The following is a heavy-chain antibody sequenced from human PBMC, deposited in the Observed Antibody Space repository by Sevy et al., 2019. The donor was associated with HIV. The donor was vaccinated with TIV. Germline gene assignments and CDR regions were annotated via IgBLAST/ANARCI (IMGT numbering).Heavy chain of an antibody. CDR2: ISSSGSTI. CDR3: ARDSGGYCSSTSCYYYYYYGMDV. CDR1: GFTFSDYY. D-gene: IGHD2-2*01. J-gene: IGHJ6*02. Sequence: GGSLRLSCAASGFTFSDYYMSWIRQAPGKGLEWVSYISSSGSTIYYADSVKGRFTISRDNAKNSLYLQMNSLRAEDTAVYYWARDSGGYCSSTSCYYYYYYGMDVWGQGTTVTVSS. V-gene: IGHV3-11*01.